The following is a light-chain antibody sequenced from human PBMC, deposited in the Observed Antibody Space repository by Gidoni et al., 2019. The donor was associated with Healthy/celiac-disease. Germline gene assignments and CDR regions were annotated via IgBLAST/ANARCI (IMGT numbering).Light chain of an antibody. V-gene: IGKV1-39*01. CDR2: AAS. CDR1: QSISSD. Sequence: DIQMTQAPSSLSASVGDRVTIACRASQSISSDLNWYQPKPGKAPKLLIYAASILQSGVPSRFSGSGSGTDFTLTISSLQPEDFATYSCQQSYSTPRTFGQGTKVEIK. J-gene: IGKJ1*01. CDR3: QQSYSTPRT.